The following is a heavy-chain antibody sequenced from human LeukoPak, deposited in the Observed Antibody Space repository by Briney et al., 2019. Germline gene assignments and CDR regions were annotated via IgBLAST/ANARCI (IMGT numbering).Heavy chain of an antibody. V-gene: IGHV4-59*08. Sequence: PSETLSLTCTVSGGSMSNYFWTWIRQPPGKGLEWIGYFYYSGSTHHNPSLKSRVTISLDTSKNQFSLKLNSVTAADTAVYYCARWYSSSWYGAFDIWGQGTMVTVSS. J-gene: IGHJ3*02. D-gene: IGHD6-13*01. CDR2: FYYSGST. CDR1: GGSMSNYF. CDR3: ARWYSSSWYGAFDI.